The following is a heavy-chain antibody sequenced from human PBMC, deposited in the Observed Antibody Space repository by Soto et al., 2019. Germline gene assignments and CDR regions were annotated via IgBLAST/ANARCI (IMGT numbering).Heavy chain of an antibody. D-gene: IGHD2-15*01. J-gene: IGHJ4*02. CDR3: ASSPEDIVVVVAATVGLADY. CDR1: GFTFSSYA. CDR2: ISDDGSNK. Sequence: QVQLVESGGGVVQPGRSLRLSCAASGFTFSSYAMHWVRQAPGKGLEWLAVISDDGSNKYYADSVKGRFTISRDNSKNTLYLQMNSLRAEDTAVYYCASSPEDIVVVVAATVGLADYWGQGTLVTVSS. V-gene: IGHV3-30-3*01.